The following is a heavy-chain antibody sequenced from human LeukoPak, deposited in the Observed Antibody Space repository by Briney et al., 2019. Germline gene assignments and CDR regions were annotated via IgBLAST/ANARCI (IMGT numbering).Heavy chain of an antibody. CDR2: ISGNGDNT. Sequence: GGSLRLSCAASGFTFSSYAMSWVRQAPGKGLEWVSAISGNGDNTYYADSVKGRFTISRDNSKNTLYLQMNSLRAEDTALYYCAKSLVRWAFDYWGQGILVTVSS. V-gene: IGHV3-23*01. D-gene: IGHD4-23*01. CDR3: AKSLVRWAFDY. J-gene: IGHJ4*02. CDR1: GFTFSSYA.